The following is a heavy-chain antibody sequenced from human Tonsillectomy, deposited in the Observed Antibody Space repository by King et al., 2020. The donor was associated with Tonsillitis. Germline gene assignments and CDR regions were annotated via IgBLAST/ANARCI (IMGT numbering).Heavy chain of an antibody. D-gene: IGHD2-8*01. Sequence: VQLVESGGGLVQPRGSLRLSCAASGFTVGGNYMGWVRQRPRKSLDWVAVIYRGTYTHYADSVTGRFTISGENSKKTLYLQMNSLRAEDTAVYYCARDHHADSYYYMDVWGKGTTVTVSS. CDR2: IYRGTYT. CDR3: ARDHHADSYYYMDV. CDR1: GFTVGGNY. J-gene: IGHJ6*03. V-gene: IGHV3-66*01.